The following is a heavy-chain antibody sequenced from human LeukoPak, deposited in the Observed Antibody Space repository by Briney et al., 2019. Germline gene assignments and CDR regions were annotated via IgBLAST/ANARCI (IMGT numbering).Heavy chain of an antibody. CDR2: MSGNGANT. Sequence: GGSLRLSCVASGFTVSGNYMSWVRQAPGKGLEWVSAMSGNGANTYYTDSMKGRFTISRDNSKNTLYLQMNSLRAEDTAVYYCARAYNSDWFDPWGQGTLVTVSS. CDR1: GFTVSGNY. J-gene: IGHJ5*02. D-gene: IGHD1-1*01. V-gene: IGHV3-23*01. CDR3: ARAYNSDWFDP.